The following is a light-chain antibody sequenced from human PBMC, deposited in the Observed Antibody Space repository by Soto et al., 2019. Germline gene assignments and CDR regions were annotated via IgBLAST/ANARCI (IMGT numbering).Light chain of an antibody. Sequence: DIQMTQSPSSLSASVGDRVTITCRASLGVTNYLAWFQQTPGKAPKSLIYAASNLQSGVPSKFSGSGSGTDFTLTISSLQHEDFATYYCLQYNSHPYTFGQGTKLEIK. J-gene: IGKJ2*01. CDR1: LGVTNY. CDR3: LQYNSHPYT. V-gene: IGKV1-16*02. CDR2: AAS.